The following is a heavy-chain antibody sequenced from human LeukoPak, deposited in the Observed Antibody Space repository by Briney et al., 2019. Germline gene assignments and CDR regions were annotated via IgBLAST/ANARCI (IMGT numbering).Heavy chain of an antibody. Sequence: GGSLRLSCAASGFTFDDYAMHWVRQAPGKGLEWVSGISWNSGSIGYADSVKGRFTISRDNAKNSLYLQMNSLRAEDTAVYYCATDAHDYYRLAPSHHWGQGT. CDR3: ATDAHDYYRLAPSHH. CDR1: GFTFDDYA. CDR2: ISWNSGSI. V-gene: IGHV3-9*01. J-gene: IGHJ5*02. D-gene: IGHD3-10*01.